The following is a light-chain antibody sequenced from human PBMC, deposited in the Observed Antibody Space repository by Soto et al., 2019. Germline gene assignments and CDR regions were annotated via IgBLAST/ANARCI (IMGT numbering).Light chain of an antibody. CDR2: WAS. CDR3: QQYHSTPPQWT. J-gene: IGKJ1*01. Sequence: DIVMTQSPDSLAVSLGERATINCMSSQSILYSSNNKNYLVWYQQKPGQPPKVLIYWASTRESGVPDRFSGSGSGTNFTLTISSLQAEDVAVYYCQQYHSTPPQWTFGQGTKVDIK. CDR1: QSILYSSNNKNY. V-gene: IGKV4-1*01.